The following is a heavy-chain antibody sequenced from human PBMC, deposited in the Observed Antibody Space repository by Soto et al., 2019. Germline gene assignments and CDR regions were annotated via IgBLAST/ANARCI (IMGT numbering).Heavy chain of an antibody. Sequence: PGGSLRLSCGASGFTVSSNYMSWVRQAPGEGLEWFSVIYSGGSTYYADSVKGRFTISRDNSKNTLYLQMNSLRAEDTAVYYCARVRVTILSLGDYYYYYYMDVWGKGTTVTVSS. CDR3: ARVRVTILSLGDYYYYYYMDV. CDR2: IYSGGST. D-gene: IGHD4-17*01. V-gene: IGHV3-66*01. CDR1: GFTVSSNY. J-gene: IGHJ6*03.